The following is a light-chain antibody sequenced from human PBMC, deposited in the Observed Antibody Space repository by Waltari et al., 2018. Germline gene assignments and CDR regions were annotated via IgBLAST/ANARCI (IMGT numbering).Light chain of an antibody. Sequence: AIQLTQSPSSLSASVGDRVTITCQASQGISSALAWYQQKPGKPPKVLIYDASSLESGVPSRFSGSGSGTEFTLTISSLQPEDFATYHCQQSSSTPLTFGQGTKLEIK. J-gene: IGKJ2*01. CDR2: DAS. CDR3: QQSSSTPLT. CDR1: QGISSA. V-gene: IGKV1-13*02.